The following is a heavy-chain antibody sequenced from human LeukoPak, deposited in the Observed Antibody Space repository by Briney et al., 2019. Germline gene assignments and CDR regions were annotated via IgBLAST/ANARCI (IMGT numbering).Heavy chain of an antibody. J-gene: IGHJ5*02. CDR3: ARSRGLPAAWFDP. V-gene: IGHV4-31*03. CDR1: GGSLSSVIYY. D-gene: IGHD2-2*01. Sequence: SQTLSLTCTVSGGSLSSVIYYWSWIRQHPGKGLEWIGYIYYSGSTYYNPSLKSRVSISVDTSQNQVSLKLTSVTAADTAVYYCARSRGLPAAWFDPWGQGSLVSVSS. CDR2: IYYSGST.